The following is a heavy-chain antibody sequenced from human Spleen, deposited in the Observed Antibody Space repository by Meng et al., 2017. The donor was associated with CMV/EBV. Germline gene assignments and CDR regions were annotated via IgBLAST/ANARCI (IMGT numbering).Heavy chain of an antibody. Sequence: GYYCSWIRQAPGMGLEWIGEINDTGSTNYTPSLKSRVTISVDTSKNQFSLNLSSVTAADTAVYYCARLEPYDFWSGYRSSIWGGFDPWGQGTLVTVSS. CDR1: GYY. CDR3: ARLEPYDFWSGYRSSIWGGFDP. CDR2: INDTGST. V-gene: IGHV4-34*01. D-gene: IGHD3-3*01. J-gene: IGHJ5*02.